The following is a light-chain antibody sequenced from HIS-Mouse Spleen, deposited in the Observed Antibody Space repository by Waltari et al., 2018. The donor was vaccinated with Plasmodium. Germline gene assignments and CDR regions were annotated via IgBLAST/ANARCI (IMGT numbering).Light chain of an antibody. CDR2: GAS. CDR1: QSVSSSY. Sequence: EIVLTQSPGTLSLSPGERASQSVSSSYLAWYQQKPGQAPRLLIYGASSRATGIPDRLSGSGSGTDFTLTISRLEPEDFAVYYCQQYGSSRVTFGPGTKVDIK. CDR3: QQYGSSRVT. V-gene: IGKV3-20*01. J-gene: IGKJ3*01.